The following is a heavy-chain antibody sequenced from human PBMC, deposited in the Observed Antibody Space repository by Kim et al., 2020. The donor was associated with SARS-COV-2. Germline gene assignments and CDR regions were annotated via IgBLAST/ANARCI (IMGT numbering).Heavy chain of an antibody. Sequence: GGSLRLSCAASGLTFSNYWMHWVRQAPGKGLVWVSHINSDGTRTTYADSATGRFTISRDNAKNTLYLQMNSKRADATAVYFCTGVVDFDYWGQGTLFTVSS. CDR3: TGVVDFDY. V-gene: IGHV3-74*03. CDR2: INSDGTRT. CDR1: GLTFSNYW. J-gene: IGHJ4*02.